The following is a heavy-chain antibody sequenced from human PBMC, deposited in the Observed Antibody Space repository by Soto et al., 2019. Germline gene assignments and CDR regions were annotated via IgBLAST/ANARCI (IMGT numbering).Heavy chain of an antibody. CDR3: ATAARPNYYYGMDV. D-gene: IGHD6-6*01. J-gene: IGHJ6*02. CDR1: GFTFSSYA. CDR2: ISGSGGST. V-gene: IGHV3-23*01. Sequence: PGGSLRLSCAASGFTFSSYAMSWVRQAPGKGLEWVSAISGSGGSTYYADSVKGRFTISRGNSKNTLYLQMNSLRAEDTAVYYCATAARPNYYYGMDVWGQGTTVTVSS.